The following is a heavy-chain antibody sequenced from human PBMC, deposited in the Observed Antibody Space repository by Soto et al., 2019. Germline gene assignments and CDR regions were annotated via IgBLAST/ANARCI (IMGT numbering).Heavy chain of an antibody. V-gene: IGHV4-59*11. J-gene: IGHJ4*02. CDR1: GGAINDHY. D-gene: IGHD3-9*01. CDR2: IYYNGNT. Sequence: PSETLSLTCTLSGGAINDHYWSFIRQPPGKGLEWIGYIYYNGNTNYNPSLESRVTISVDRSRNQFSLRLTSLTAADTAVYHCARVRTGYFDYWGRGALVTVSS. CDR3: ARVRTGYFDY.